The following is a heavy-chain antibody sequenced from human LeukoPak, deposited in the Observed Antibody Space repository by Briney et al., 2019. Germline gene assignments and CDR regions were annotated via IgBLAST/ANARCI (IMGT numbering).Heavy chain of an antibody. Sequence: AGGSLRLSCAASGFTFSSYSMNWVRQAPGKGLEWVSSISSSSSYIYYADSVKGRFTISGDNAKNSLYLQMNSLRAEDTAVYYCARDPALVRGVLALDYWGQGTLVTVSS. CDR2: ISSSSSYI. CDR3: ARDPALVRGVLALDY. V-gene: IGHV3-21*01. CDR1: GFTFSSYS. J-gene: IGHJ4*02. D-gene: IGHD3-10*01.